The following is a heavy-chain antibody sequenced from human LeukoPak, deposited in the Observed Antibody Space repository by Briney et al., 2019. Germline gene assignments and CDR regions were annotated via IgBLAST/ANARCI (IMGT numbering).Heavy chain of an antibody. CDR3: AREGSDYYDSSGYYGDAFDI. Sequence: SETLSLTCTVSGGSISSYYWSWIRQPPGKGLEWIGYIYYSGSTNYNPSLKSRVIISVDTSKNQFSLKLSSVTAADTAVYYCAREGSDYYDSSGYYGDAFDIWGQGTMVTVSS. CDR1: GGSISSYY. D-gene: IGHD3-22*01. V-gene: IGHV4-59*01. J-gene: IGHJ3*02. CDR2: IYYSGST.